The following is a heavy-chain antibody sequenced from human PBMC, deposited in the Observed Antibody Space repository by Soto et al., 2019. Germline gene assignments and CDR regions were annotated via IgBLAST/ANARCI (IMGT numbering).Heavy chain of an antibody. CDR2: IYYSGST. Sequence: SETLSLTCTVSGGSISSGGYYWSWIRQHPGKGLEWIGYIYYSGSTYYNPPLKSRVTISVDTSKNQFSLKLSSVTAADTAVYYCPSMQQLKRLDLWGQGALVTVSS. J-gene: IGHJ5*01. CDR1: GGSISSGGYY. CDR3: PSMQQLKRLDL. D-gene: IGHD6-13*01. V-gene: IGHV4-31*03.